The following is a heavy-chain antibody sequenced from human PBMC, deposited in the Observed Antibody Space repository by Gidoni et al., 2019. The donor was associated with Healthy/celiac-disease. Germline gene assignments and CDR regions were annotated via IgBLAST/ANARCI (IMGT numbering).Heavy chain of an antibody. Sequence: QVQLVESGGGVVPPGRSLSLSCEASGFTFSSYGMHWVRQAPGKGLEWVAVISYDGSNKYYADSVKGRFTISRDNSKNTLYLQMNSLRAEDTAVYYCAKVEYWGQGTLVTVSS. CDR2: ISYDGSNK. CDR3: AKVEY. V-gene: IGHV3-30*18. D-gene: IGHD1-1*01. J-gene: IGHJ4*02. CDR1: GFTFSSYG.